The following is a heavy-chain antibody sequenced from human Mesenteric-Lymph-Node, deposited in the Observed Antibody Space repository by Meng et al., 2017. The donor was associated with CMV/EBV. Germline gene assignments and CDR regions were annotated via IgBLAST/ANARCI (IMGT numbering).Heavy chain of an antibody. J-gene: IGHJ3*02. CDR1: GFVFSSNY. D-gene: IGHD1-1*01. CDR3: AREQRLMGAFDI. V-gene: IGHV3-53*01. CDR2: IYSDVTT. Sequence: GGSLRLPCPVSGFVFSSNYMTWVRQAPGKGLEWVAVIYSDVTTYYADSVKGRFTISRDNSKNTLYFQMNSLRADDTAVYYCAREQRLMGAFDIWGQGTMVTVSS.